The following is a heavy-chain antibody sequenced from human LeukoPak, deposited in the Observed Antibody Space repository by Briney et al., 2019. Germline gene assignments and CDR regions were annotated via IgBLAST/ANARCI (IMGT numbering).Heavy chain of an antibody. V-gene: IGHV3-53*01. CDR3: ARVGNSGYYDSIGYWASWFDP. Sequence: PGGSLRLSCAASGFTVSSNYMSWVRQAPGKGLEWVSVIYSGGSTYYADSVKGRFTIPRDNSKNTLYLQMNSLRAEDTAVYYCARVGNSGYYDSIGYWASWFDPWGQGTLVTVSS. CDR1: GFTVSSNY. D-gene: IGHD3-22*01. J-gene: IGHJ5*02. CDR2: IYSGGST.